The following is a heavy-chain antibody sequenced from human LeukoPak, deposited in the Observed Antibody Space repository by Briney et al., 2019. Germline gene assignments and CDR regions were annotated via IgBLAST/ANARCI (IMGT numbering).Heavy chain of an antibody. CDR1: GFTFSSYW. CDR2: INSDGSST. J-gene: IGHJ4*02. Sequence: PGGSLRLSCAASGFTFSSYWMRWVRQAPGKGLVWVPRINSDGSSTSYADSVKGRFTISRDNAKNTLYLQMNSLRAEDTAVYYCARGSSSGWYDYFDYWGQGTLVTVSS. D-gene: IGHD6-19*01. CDR3: ARGSSSGWYDYFDY. V-gene: IGHV3-74*01.